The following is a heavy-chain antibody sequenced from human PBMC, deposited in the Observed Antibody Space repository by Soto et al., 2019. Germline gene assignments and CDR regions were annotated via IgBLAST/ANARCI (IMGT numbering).Heavy chain of an antibody. Sequence: SETLALTCTVSGRSISSYYWSWIRQPPGKGLEWIGEIYYSGSTNYNPSLRSRVTISVDTSKNQFSLKLSSVTAADTAVYYCARGPMVRGVIIKPDYWGQGTLVTVSS. J-gene: IGHJ4*02. CDR3: ARGPMVRGVIIKPDY. CDR2: IYYSGST. D-gene: IGHD3-10*01. CDR1: GRSISSYY. V-gene: IGHV4-59*12.